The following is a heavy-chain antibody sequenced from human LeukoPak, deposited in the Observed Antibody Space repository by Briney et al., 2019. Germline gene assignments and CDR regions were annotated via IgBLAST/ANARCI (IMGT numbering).Heavy chain of an antibody. D-gene: IGHD5-12*01. CDR2: IYTSGST. CDR1: GGSLSIGSYY. V-gene: IGHV4-61*02. J-gene: IGHJ4*02. Sequence: PSQTLSLTCTVSGGSLSIGSYYWSWIRQPAGKGLEWIGRIYTSGSTNYNPSLKSRVTMSVDTSKNQFSLKLSSVTAADTAVYYCARSDSGLEFDYWGQGTLVTVSS. CDR3: ARSDSGLEFDY.